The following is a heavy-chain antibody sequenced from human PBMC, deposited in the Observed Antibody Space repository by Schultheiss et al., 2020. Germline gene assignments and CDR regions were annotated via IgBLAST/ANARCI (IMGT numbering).Heavy chain of an antibody. CDR1: GFTFSSYG. D-gene: IGHD2-2*01. CDR2: IWYDGSNK. V-gene: IGHV3-33*01. CDR3: ARDGAKDIVVVPAAWIDY. J-gene: IGHJ4*02. Sequence: GGSLRLSCAASGFTFSSYGMHWVRQAPGKGLEWVAVIWYDGSNKYYADSVKGQFTISRDNSKNTLYLQMNSLRAEDTAVYYCARDGAKDIVVVPAAWIDYWGQGTLVTVSS.